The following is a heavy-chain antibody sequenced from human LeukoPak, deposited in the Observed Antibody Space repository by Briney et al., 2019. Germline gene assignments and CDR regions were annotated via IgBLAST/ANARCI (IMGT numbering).Heavy chain of an antibody. CDR3: ARRGITMVRGVIGTYYYYYYMDV. V-gene: IGHV4-34*01. Sequence: PSETLSLTCAVYGGSFSGYYWSWIRQPPGKGLEWIGETNHSGSTNYNPSLKSRVTISVDTSKNQFSLKLSSVTAADTAVYYCARRGITMVRGVIGTYYYYYYMDVWGKGTTVTISS. D-gene: IGHD3-10*01. CDR1: GGSFSGYY. CDR2: TNHSGST. J-gene: IGHJ6*03.